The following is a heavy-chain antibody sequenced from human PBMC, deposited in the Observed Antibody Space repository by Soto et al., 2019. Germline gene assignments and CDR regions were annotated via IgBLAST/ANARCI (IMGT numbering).Heavy chain of an antibody. CDR1: GITISSYW. CDR2: INRDGSST. CDR3: AREAAVVGKVFDY. V-gene: IGHV3-74*01. J-gene: IGHJ4*02. D-gene: IGHD6-19*01. Sequence: GGSLRLSCVASGITISSYWMHWVRQGPGKGLVWVSRINRDGSSTNYADSVKGRFTISRDNAKNTLYLQMNSLRAEDTAVYYCAREAAVVGKVFDYWGQGILVNVSS.